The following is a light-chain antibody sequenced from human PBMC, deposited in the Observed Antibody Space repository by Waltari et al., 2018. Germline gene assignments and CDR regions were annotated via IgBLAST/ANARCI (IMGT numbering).Light chain of an antibody. J-gene: IGLJ2*01. CDR1: SSDVGGHNF. Sequence: QSALTQPASVSGSPGQSITIPCTGPSSDVGGHNFVSWYQQHPGKAPKLIIFGVTNRPSGISDRFSGSKSGNTASLTISGLQAEDEGDYYCSSYRSSAIVVFGGGTKLSVL. CDR3: SSYRSSAIVV. CDR2: GVT. V-gene: IGLV2-14*03.